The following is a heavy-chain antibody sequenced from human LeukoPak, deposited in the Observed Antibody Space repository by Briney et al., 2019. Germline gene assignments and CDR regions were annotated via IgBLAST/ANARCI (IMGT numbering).Heavy chain of an antibody. CDR1: GFTFSSYG. CDR3: ARGQKLSLRWLIN. CDR2: IWYDGSNK. J-gene: IGHJ4*02. V-gene: IGHV3-33*01. D-gene: IGHD4-23*01. Sequence: PGGSLRLSCAASGFTFSSYGMHWVRQAPGKGLEWVAVIWYDGSNKYYTDSVKGRFTISRDNSKNTLYLQMNSLRAEDTAVYYCARGQKLSLRWLINWGQGTLVTVSS.